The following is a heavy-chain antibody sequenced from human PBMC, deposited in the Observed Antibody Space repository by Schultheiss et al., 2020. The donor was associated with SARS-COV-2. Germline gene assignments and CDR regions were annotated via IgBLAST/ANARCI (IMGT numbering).Heavy chain of an antibody. CDR3: AKLYSGSYNDDGLIDY. Sequence: GGSLRLSCAASGFTFSSYAMHWVRQAPGKGLEYVSAISSNGGSTYYADSVKGRFTISRDNSKNTLYLQMNSLRAEDTAVYYCAKLYSGSYNDDGLIDYWGQGTLVTVSS. CDR2: ISSNGGST. V-gene: IGHV3-64*04. J-gene: IGHJ4*02. CDR1: GFTFSSYA. D-gene: IGHD1-26*01.